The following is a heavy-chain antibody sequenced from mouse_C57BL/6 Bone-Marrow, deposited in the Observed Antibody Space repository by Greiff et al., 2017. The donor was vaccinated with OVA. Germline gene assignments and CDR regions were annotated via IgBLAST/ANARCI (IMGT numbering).Heavy chain of an antibody. J-gene: IGHJ1*03. CDR1: GFNIKDDY. D-gene: IGHD1-1*01. Sequence: EVKLMESGAELVRPGASVKLSCTASGFNIKDDYMHWVKQRPEQGLEWIGWIDPENGDTEYASKFQGKATITADTSSNTAYLQLSSLTSEDTAVYYCTTSHYYGSSFSSYWYFDVWGTGTTVTVSS. V-gene: IGHV14-4*01. CDR2: IDPENGDT. CDR3: TTSHYYGSSFSSYWYFDV.